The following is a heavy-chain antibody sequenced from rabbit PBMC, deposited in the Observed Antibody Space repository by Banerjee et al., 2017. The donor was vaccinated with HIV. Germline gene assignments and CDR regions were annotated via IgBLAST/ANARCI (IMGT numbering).Heavy chain of an antibody. CDR1: GFDFSNYG. CDR2: INSSSGNT. D-gene: IGHD4-1*01. CDR3: ARDLAGVTGWNFGL. V-gene: IGHV1S45*01. Sequence: QEQLEESGGDLVKPEGSLKLSCKASGFDFSNYGLSWVRQAPGKGLEWIGCINSSSGNTVYATWAKGRFTISKTSSTTVTLQMTSLTAADTASYFCARDLAGVTGWNFGLWGQGTLVTV. J-gene: IGHJ3*01.